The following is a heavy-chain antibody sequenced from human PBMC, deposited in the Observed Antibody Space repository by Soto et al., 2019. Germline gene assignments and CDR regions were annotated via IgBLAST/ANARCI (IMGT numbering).Heavy chain of an antibody. CDR1: GGTFSSYT. J-gene: IGHJ6*03. V-gene: IGHV1-69*02. CDR3: ASFNVDKAIATNYYYYYYMDV. D-gene: IGHD5-18*01. Sequence: QVQLVQSGAGVKKPGSSVKLSCKASGGTFSSYTISWVRQAPGQGLEWMGRIIPIHGIANYAQKFQGRVTITADKSTSTAYMELRSLRTEDTAVYYCASFNVDKAIATNYYYYYYMDVWGKGTPVTVSS. CDR2: IIPIHGIA.